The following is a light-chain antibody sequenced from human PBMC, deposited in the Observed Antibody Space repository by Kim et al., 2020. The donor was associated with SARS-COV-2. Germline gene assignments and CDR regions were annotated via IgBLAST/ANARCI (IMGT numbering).Light chain of an antibody. CDR3: ATWDDRLNGYV. J-gene: IGLJ1*01. CDR2: SND. V-gene: IGLV1-44*01. Sequence: QSVLTQPPSASGTPGQRVTISCSGSSSDIGSNTVDWYQLLPGAAPKLLIYSNDNRPSGVPARFSASKSGTSASLAITGLQSEDEADFYCATWDDRLNGYVFGTGTKVTV. CDR1: SSDIGSNT.